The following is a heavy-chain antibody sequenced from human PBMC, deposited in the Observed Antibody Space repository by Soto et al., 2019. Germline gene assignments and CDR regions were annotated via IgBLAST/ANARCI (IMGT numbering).Heavy chain of an antibody. J-gene: IGHJ3*02. CDR1: GFTFSSYW. CDR2: IKQDGSEK. Sequence: GGSLRLSCAASGFTFSSYWMSWVRQAPGKGLEWVANIKQDGSEKYYVDSVKGRFTISRDNAKNSLYLQMNSLRAEDTAVYYCARDSVQFLEWLLGAFDIWGQGTMVTVSS. CDR3: ARDSVQFLEWLLGAFDI. D-gene: IGHD3-3*01. V-gene: IGHV3-7*01.